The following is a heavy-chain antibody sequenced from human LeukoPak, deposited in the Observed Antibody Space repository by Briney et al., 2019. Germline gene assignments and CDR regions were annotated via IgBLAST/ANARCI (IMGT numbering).Heavy chain of an antibody. V-gene: IGHV3-30-3*02. CDR3: AKFERDGPD. J-gene: IGHJ4*02. CDR2: ISYDGSNK. Sequence: GRSLRLSCAASGFTFSSYAMHWVRQAPGKGLEWVAVISYDGSNKYYADSVKGRFTISRDNSKNTLYLQMNSLRAEDTAVYYCAKFERDGPDWGQGTLVTVSS. CDR1: GFTFSSYA. D-gene: IGHD2-8*01.